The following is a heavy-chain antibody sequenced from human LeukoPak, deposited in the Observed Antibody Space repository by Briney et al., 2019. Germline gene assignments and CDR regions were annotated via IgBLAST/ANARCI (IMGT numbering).Heavy chain of an antibody. CDR3: ARGNPRYFDY. J-gene: IGHJ4*02. Sequence: SQTLSLTCAISGDSVSSNSATWNWIRQSPSRGLEWLGWTYYRSKWYNDSAVSVKSRIIITADTSKNQFSLQLNSVTPEDTAVYYCARGNPRYFDYWGQGTLVTVSS. V-gene: IGHV6-1*01. CDR1: GDSVSSNSAT. CDR2: TYYRSKWYN.